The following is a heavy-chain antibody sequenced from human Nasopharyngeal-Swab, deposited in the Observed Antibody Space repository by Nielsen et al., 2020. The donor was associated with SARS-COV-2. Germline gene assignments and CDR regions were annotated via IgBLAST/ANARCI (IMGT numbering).Heavy chain of an antibody. V-gene: IGHV3-23*01. D-gene: IGHD3-3*01. CDR2: ISGGGGGT. J-gene: IGHJ6*02. Sequence: WIRQPPGKGLEWVSAISGGGGGTYYADSVKGRFTISRDNSKRTLYLQMNSLRAEDTAVYYCAKKESSYDFWSGYVTNYYYNGMDVWGQGTTVTVSS. CDR3: AKKESSYDFWSGYVTNYYYNGMDV.